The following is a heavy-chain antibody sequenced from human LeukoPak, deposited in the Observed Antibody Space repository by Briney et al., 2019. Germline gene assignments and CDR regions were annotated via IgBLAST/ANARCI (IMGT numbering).Heavy chain of an antibody. CDR1: GYIFTNYY. D-gene: IGHD2-2*01. CDR2: INPNSDGT. V-gene: IGHV1-2*02. Sequence: ASVKVSFKGSGYIFTNYYKHWVRQATGQGLEWMGWINPNSDGTNYAQKFQGRVTMTRDTSISTAYMELSRLRSDDTAVYYCARGSSHDYWGQGTLVTVSS. CDR3: ARGSSHDY. J-gene: IGHJ4*02.